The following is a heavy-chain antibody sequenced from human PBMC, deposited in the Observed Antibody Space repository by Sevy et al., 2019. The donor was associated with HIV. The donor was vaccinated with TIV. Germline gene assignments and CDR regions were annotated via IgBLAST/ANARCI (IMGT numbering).Heavy chain of an antibody. V-gene: IGHV1-69*13. D-gene: IGHD2-2*02. J-gene: IGHJ4*02. CDR1: GGTFSSYA. CDR2: IIPIFGTA. Sequence: ASVKVSCKASGGTFSSYAINWVRQAPGQGLEWMGGIIPIFGTANYAQKFQGRVTITADESTSTAYMELSSLRSEDTAVYYCAREGGVVVPAAINRDQYYFDYWGQGTLVTVSS. CDR3: AREGGVVVPAAINRDQYYFDY.